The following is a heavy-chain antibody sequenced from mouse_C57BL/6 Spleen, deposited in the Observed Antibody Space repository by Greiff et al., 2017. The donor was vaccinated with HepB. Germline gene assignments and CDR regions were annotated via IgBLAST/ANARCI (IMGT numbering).Heavy chain of an antibody. CDR3: ARDFITTVVATYYFDY. CDR1: GYTFTSYW. Sequence: QVQLKQPGAELVRPGTSVKLSCKASGYTFTSYWMHWVKQRPGQGLEWIGVIDPSDSYTNYNQKFKGKATLTVDTSSSTAYMQLSSLTSEDSAVYYCARDFITTVVATYYFDYWGQGTTLTVSS. J-gene: IGHJ2*01. V-gene: IGHV1-59*01. CDR2: IDPSDSYT. D-gene: IGHD1-1*01.